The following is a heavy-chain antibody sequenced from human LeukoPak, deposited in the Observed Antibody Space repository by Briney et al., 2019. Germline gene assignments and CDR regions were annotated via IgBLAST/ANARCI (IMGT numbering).Heavy chain of an antibody. CDR1: GGSISSYY. D-gene: IGHD1-26*01. J-gene: IGHJ4*02. CDR3: ARTAPVGATTNFDY. CDR2: IYYSGST. V-gene: IGHV4-59*01. Sequence: SETLSLTCTVSGGSISSYYWSWIRQPPAQGLEWIGYIYYSGSTNYNPSLKSRVTISVDTSKNQFSLKLSSVTAADTAVYYCARTAPVGATTNFDYWGQGTLVTVSS.